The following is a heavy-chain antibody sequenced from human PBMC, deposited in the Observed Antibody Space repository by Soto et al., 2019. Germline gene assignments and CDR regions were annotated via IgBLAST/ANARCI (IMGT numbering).Heavy chain of an antibody. D-gene: IGHD3-3*02. CDR3: ARLGFLEWSVGSRFDP. CDR2: IIAIFGTA. Sequence: QVQLVQSGAEVKKPGSSVKVSCKAPGGTFSSYAISWVRQAPGQGLEWMGGIIAIFGTANYAQKFQGRVTITADESTSTDYMELSSLRSEDTAVYYCARLGFLEWSVGSRFDPWGQGTLVTVSS. V-gene: IGHV1-69*01. J-gene: IGHJ5*02. CDR1: GGTFSSYA.